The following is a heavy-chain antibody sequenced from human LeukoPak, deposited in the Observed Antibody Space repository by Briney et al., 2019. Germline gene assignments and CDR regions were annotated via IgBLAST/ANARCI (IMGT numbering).Heavy chain of an antibody. V-gene: IGHV4-4*07. D-gene: IGHD6-19*01. CDR3: ARASGWHWFDP. CDR1: GDSISTYY. J-gene: IGHJ5*02. CDR2: IYSSGST. Sequence: SETLSLTCTVSGDSISTYYWSWIRQPAGKGLEWIGRIYSSGSTNYDPSLKSRVTMSIDTSKNQFSLKLTSVTAADTAVYYCARASGWHWFDPWGQGILVTVSS.